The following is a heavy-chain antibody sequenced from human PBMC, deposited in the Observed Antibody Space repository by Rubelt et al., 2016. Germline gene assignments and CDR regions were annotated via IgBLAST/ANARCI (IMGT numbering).Heavy chain of an antibody. CDR2: IYYSGST. Sequence: QVQLQESGPGLVKPSETLSLTCTVSGSSISTYYWSWIRQPPGKGLEWIGYIYYSGSTNYNPSLKSRVTMSVDTSKNQFSLRLSAATAADTAVYYCVRYSTATMNHHWGQGALVTVSS. D-gene: IGHD2-21*02. J-gene: IGHJ5*02. CDR3: VRYSTATMNHH. CDR1: GSSISTYY. V-gene: IGHV4-59*08.